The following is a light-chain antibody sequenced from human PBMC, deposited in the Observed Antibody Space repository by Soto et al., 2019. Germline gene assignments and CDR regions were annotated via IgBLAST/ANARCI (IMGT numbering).Light chain of an antibody. J-gene: IGKJ1*01. CDR2: DVS. CDR3: QQYGSSPT. Sequence: EIVLTQSPGTLSLSPGERATLSCRSSQSVSSSYLAWYQHKPGQAPRLLIYDVSSRATGIPDRFSGSGSGTDFTRTISRLEPEDLAVYYCQQYGSSPTFGQGTKVEIK. V-gene: IGKV3-20*01. CDR1: QSVSSSY.